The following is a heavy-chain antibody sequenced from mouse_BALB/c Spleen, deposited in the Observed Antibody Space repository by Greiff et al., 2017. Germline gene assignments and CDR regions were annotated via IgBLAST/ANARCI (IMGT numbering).Heavy chain of an antibody. J-gene: IGHJ1*01. V-gene: IGHV5-6-5*01. CDR3: AREYYGSSFWYFDV. Sequence: EVQLVESGGGLVKPGGSLKLSCAASGFTFSSYAMSWVRQTPEKRLEWVASISSGGSTYYPDSVKGRFTISRDNARNILYLQMSSLRSEDTAMYYCAREYYGSSFWYFDVWGAGTTVTVSS. D-gene: IGHD1-1*01. CDR2: ISSGGST. CDR1: GFTFSSYA.